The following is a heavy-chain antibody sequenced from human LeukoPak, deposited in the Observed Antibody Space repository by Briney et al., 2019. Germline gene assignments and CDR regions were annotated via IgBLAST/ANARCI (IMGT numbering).Heavy chain of an antibody. CDR2: IYYSGST. Sequence: SETLSLTCTVSGGSISSSSYYWGWIRQPPGKGLEWIGSIYYSGSTYYNPSLKSRVTISVDTSKNQFSLKLSSVTAADTAVYYCARLQYCSGTSCYWFDPWGQGTLVTVSS. D-gene: IGHD2-2*01. V-gene: IGHV4-39*07. J-gene: IGHJ5*02. CDR3: ARLQYCSGTSCYWFDP. CDR1: GGSISSSSYY.